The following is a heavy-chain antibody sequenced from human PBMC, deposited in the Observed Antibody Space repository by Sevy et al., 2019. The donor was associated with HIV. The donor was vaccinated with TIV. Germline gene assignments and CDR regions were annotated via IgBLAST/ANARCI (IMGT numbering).Heavy chain of an antibody. Sequence: SETLSLTCTVSGYSISSGYYWGWIRQPPGKGLEWIGNIYHSGSTYYNPSLKGRVTISVDTSNNQFSLKLSSVTAADTAVYFSARDPRTQTTSSYFGYWGQGTLVTVSS. CDR3: ARDPRTQTTSSYFGY. V-gene: IGHV4-38-2*02. CDR1: GYSISSGYY. J-gene: IGHJ4*02. D-gene: IGHD2-2*01. CDR2: IYHSGST.